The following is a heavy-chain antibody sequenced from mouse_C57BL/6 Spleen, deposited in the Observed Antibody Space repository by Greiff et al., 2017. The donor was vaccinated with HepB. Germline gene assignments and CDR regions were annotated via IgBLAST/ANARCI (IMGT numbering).Heavy chain of an antibody. J-gene: IGHJ4*01. V-gene: IGHV2-2*01. Sequence: QVQLKQSGPGLVQPSQSLSITCTVSGFSLTSYGVHWVRQSPGKGLEWLGVIWSGGSTDYNAAFISRLSISKDNSKSQVFFKMNSLQADDTAIYYCASIGVYSNYSYYYAMDYWGQGTSVTVSS. CDR2: IWSGGST. D-gene: IGHD2-5*01. CDR3: ASIGVYSNYSYYYAMDY. CDR1: GFSLTSYG.